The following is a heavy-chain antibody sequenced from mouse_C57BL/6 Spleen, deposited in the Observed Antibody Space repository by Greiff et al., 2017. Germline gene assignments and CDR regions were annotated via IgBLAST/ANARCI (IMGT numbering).Heavy chain of an antibody. CDR1: GFTFSSYG. D-gene: IGHD1-1*02. V-gene: IGHV5-6*02. CDR2: ISIGGSYT. J-gene: IGHJ2*01. Sequence: DVMLVESGGDLVKPGGSLKLSCAASGFTFSSYGMSWVRQTPDKRLEWVATISIGGSYTYYPDSVKGRFTISRDNAKNTLYLQMSSLKSEDTAMYYCARDEDYYGGYFDYWGQDTTLTVSS. CDR3: ARDEDYYGGYFDY.